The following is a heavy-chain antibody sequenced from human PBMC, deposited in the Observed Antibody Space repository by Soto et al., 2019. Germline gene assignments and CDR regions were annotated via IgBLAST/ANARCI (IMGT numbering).Heavy chain of an antibody. CDR2: ISYDGSNK. Sequence: HPGGSLRLSCAASGFTFSSYGMHWVRQAPGKGLEWVAVISYDGSNKYYADSVKGRFTTSRDNSKNTLYLQMNSLRAEDTAVYYCAKDVRSGWYIPGYWGQGTLVTVSS. CDR1: GFTFSSYG. V-gene: IGHV3-30*18. CDR3: AKDVRSGWYIPGY. D-gene: IGHD6-19*01. J-gene: IGHJ4*02.